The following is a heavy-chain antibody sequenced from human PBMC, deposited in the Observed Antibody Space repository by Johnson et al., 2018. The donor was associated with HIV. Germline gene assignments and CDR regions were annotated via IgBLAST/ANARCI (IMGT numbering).Heavy chain of an antibody. CDR2: ISRGGNTI. V-gene: IGHV3-11*04. CDR1: GVTFSDYY. J-gene: IGHJ3*02. CDR3: ARDQAPWGDDAFDI. D-gene: IGHD3-16*01. Sequence: QVQLMESGGGVVQPGRSLRLSCAASGVTFSDYYMNWIRQAPGKGLEWVSYISRGGNTIYYADSVKGRFSISRDNSKNTLYLQMNSLRPEDTAVFYCARDQAPWGDDAFDIWGQGTMVTVSS.